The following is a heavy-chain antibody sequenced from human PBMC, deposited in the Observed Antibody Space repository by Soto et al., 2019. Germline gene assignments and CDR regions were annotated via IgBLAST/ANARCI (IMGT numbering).Heavy chain of an antibody. Sequence: SETLSLTCSVSGDSISRSNWWSWVRQPPGKGLEWIGEIYHSGSTNYNPSLKSRVTISVDKSRNQFSLKLSSVTAADTAVYYCARRWGEGRVDYWGQGTLVTVSS. J-gene: IGHJ4*02. CDR2: IYHSGST. CDR1: GDSISRSNW. CDR3: ARRWGEGRVDY. V-gene: IGHV4-4*02. D-gene: IGHD3-10*01.